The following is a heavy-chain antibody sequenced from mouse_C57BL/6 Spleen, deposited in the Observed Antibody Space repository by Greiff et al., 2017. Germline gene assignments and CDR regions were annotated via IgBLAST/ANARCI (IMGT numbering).Heavy chain of an antibody. J-gene: IGHJ4*01. D-gene: IGHD1-1*01. CDR3: AITTVVAPYYAMDY. V-gene: IGHV3-6*01. CDR1: GYSITSGYY. CDR2: ISYDGSN. Sequence: ESGPGLVKPSQSLSLTCSVTGYSITSGYYWNWIRQFPGNKLEWMGYISYDGSNNYNPSLKNRISITRDTSKNQFFLKLNSVTTEDTATYYCAITTVVAPYYAMDYWGQGTSVTVSS.